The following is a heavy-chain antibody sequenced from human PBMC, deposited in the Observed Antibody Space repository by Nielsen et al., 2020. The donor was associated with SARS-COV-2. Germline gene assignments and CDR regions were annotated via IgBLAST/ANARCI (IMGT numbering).Heavy chain of an antibody. CDR2: MYSGGTT. V-gene: IGHV3-66*04. CDR1: GFTVSTNY. J-gene: IGHJ4*02. Sequence: GESLKISCAAYGFTVSTNYMTWVRQAPGKGLEWFSVMYSGGTTYYADSVRGRFTISRDNSKNTLYLQMNRLRAEDTAVYYCARQPFCSMTSCRARLLYWGQGTLVPVSS. D-gene: IGHD2-2*01. CDR3: ARQPFCSMTSCRARLLY.